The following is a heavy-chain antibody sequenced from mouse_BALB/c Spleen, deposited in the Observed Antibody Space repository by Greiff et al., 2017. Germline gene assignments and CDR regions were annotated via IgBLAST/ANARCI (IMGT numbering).Heavy chain of an antibody. CDR2: INPSSGYT. V-gene: IGHV1-4*02. CDR3: ARVGNYWYFDV. J-gene: IGHJ1*01. Sequence: QVQLQQSAAELARPGASVKMSCKASGYTFTSYTMHWVKQRPGQGLEWIGYINPSSGYTEYNQKFKDKTTLTADKSSSTAYMQLSSLTSEDSAVYYCARVGNYWYFDVWGAGTTVTVSS. CDR1: GYTFTSYT. D-gene: IGHD2-1*01.